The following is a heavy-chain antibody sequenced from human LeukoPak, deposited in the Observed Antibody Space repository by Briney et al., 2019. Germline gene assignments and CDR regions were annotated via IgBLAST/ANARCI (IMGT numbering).Heavy chain of an antibody. CDR3: AGVPGGYCSSTSCYAPIDDY. V-gene: IGHV1-69*13. D-gene: IGHD2-2*01. Sequence: SVKVSCKASGGTFSSYAISWVRQAPGQGLEWMGGIIPIFGTANYAQKFQGRVTITADESTSTAYMELSSLRSEDTAVYYCAGVPGGYCSSTSCYAPIDDYWGQGTLVTVSS. CDR2: IIPIFGTA. CDR1: GGTFSSYA. J-gene: IGHJ4*02.